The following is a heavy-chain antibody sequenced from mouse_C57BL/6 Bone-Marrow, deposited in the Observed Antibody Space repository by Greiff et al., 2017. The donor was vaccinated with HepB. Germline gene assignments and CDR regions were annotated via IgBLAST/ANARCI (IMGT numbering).Heavy chain of an antibody. J-gene: IGHJ3*01. V-gene: IGHV1-55*01. CDR3: ARYYGYDEGLFAY. D-gene: IGHD2-2*01. CDR1: GYTFTSYW. CDR2: IYPGSGST. Sequence: QVQLQQPGAELVKPGASVKMSCKASGYTFTSYWITWVKQRPGQGLEWIGDIYPGSGSTNYNEKFKSKATLTVDTSSSTAYMQLSSLTSEDSAVYNCARYYGYDEGLFAYWGQGTLVTVSA.